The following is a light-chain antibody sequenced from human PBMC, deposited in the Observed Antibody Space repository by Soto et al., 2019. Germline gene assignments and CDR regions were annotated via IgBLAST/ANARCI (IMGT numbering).Light chain of an antibody. Sequence: EIVMTQPPATLSVSPGERATLSCRASQSVSSNLAWYQQKPGQAPRLLIYGASTRATGIPARFSGSGSGTEFTLTISSLQSEDFAVYYCQQYNNWPPSFGQGTKVDI. J-gene: IGKJ1*01. CDR3: QQYNNWPPS. CDR2: GAS. CDR1: QSVSSN. V-gene: IGKV3-15*01.